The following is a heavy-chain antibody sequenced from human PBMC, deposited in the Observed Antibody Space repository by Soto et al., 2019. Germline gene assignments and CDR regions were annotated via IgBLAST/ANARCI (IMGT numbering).Heavy chain of an antibody. CDR3: ARLCVGGGTCDSSY. Sequence: SETLSLTCTVSGGSISSRSYYWGWIRQPPGKGLEWIGSIYYSGSTYYTPSLKSRVTISVDTSKNQFSLRLRSVTAADTSVYYCARLCVGGGTCDSSYWGQRTLVTVSS. J-gene: IGHJ4*02. CDR1: GGSISSRSYY. V-gene: IGHV4-39*01. CDR2: IYYSGST. D-gene: IGHD2-15*01.